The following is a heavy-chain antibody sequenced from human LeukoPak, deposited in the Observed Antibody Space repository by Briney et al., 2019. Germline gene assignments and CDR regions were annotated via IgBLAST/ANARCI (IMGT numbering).Heavy chain of an antibody. CDR2: ISYDGSNK. V-gene: IGHV3-30*18. CDR1: GFTFSSYG. CDR3: AKAAYYDRPPSSIYYYYMDV. Sequence: PGRSLRLSCAASGFTFSSYGMHWVRQAPGKGLEWVAVISYDGSNKYYADSVKGRFTISRDNSKNTLYLQMNSLRAEDTAVYYCAKAAYYDRPPSSIYYYYMDVWGKGTTVTVSS. D-gene: IGHD3-22*01. J-gene: IGHJ6*03.